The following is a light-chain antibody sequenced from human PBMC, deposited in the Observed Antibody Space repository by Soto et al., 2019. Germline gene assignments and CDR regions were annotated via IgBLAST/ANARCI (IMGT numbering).Light chain of an antibody. Sequence: DIQMTQSPSSLSASVGYRVTITCRASQSISSYLNWYQQKPGKAPKLLIYKASTLKSGVPSRFSGSGSGTEFTPTISSLQPDDFATYYCQHYNRYSEAFGQGTKVDIK. CDR1: QSISSY. CDR2: KAS. CDR3: QHYNRYSEA. V-gene: IGKV1-5*03. J-gene: IGKJ1*01.